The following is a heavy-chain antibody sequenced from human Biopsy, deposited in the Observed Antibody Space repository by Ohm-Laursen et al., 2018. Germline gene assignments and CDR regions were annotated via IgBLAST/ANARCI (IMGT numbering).Heavy chain of an antibody. CDR1: GYTFTDYY. J-gene: IGHJ4*02. CDR2: INSKSGGT. Sequence: GASVKVSCKPSGYTFTDYYIHWVRQAPGQGPEWMGWINSKSGGTKYAQKFQGRVTMTRDTSIDTVHMELSRLTSDDTALYYCAKDCGLGGDRDYWGQGTLVTVSS. V-gene: IGHV1-2*02. CDR3: AKDCGLGGDRDY. D-gene: IGHD2-21*01.